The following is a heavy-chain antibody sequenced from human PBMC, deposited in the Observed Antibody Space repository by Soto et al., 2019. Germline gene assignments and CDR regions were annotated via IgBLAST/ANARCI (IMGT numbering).Heavy chain of an antibody. CDR1: GYTFASYA. CDR2: ISAYNGNT. V-gene: IGHV1-18*01. J-gene: IGHJ4*02. Sequence: QVQLVQSGAEVKKPGASVKVSCKASGYTFASYAITWMRQAPGQVLEWMGWISAYNGNTNHAQKLQGRVTMTTDTSTSTAYMELRSLRSVDTAVYYCVRDPPPPTYWGQGTLVTVSS. CDR3: VRDPPPPTY.